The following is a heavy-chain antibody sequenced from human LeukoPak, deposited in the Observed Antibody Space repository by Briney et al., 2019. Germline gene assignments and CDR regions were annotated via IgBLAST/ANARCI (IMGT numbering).Heavy chain of an antibody. J-gene: IGHJ4*02. CDR1: GFTFNNYL. CDR2: LFIGGGRT. V-gene: IGHV3-23*01. D-gene: IGHD3-10*01. Sequence: GSLRLSCAASGFTFNNYLMSWVRQAPGKGLEWVSVLFIGGGRTLYADSVKGRFTISGDTSRTTLYLQMNGLRAEDTAVYYCAKECDYSPGHKFDLWGQGTLVTVSS. CDR3: AKECDYSPGHKFDL.